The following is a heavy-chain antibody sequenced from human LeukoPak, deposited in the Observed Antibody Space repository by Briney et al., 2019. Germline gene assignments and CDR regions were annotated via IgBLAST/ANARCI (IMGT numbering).Heavy chain of an antibody. CDR3: ARHSVYDFWSGYYPLYDY. D-gene: IGHD3-3*01. J-gene: IGHJ4*02. CDR2: IYPGDSDT. CDR1: GYSFTSYW. V-gene: IGHV5-51*01. Sequence: GESLKISCKGSGYSFTSYWIGWVRQMPGKGLEWMGIIYPGDSDTRYSPSFQGQVTISADKSISTAYLQWSSLKASDTAMYHCARHSVYDFWSGYYPLYDYWGQGTLVTVSS.